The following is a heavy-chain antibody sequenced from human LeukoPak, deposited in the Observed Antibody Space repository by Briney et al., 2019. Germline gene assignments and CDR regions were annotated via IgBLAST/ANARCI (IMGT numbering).Heavy chain of an antibody. CDR2: IIPIFGTT. D-gene: IGHD5-18*01. J-gene: IGHJ4*02. CDR3: ARDQGYRYGYGDFDY. Sequence: SVKVSCKASGGXFRSYAMSWVRQAPGQGLEWMGGIIPIFGTTNYAQKFQGRVTITADESTSTAYMELSSLRSEDTAVYYCARDQGYRYGYGDFDYWGQGTLVTVSS. CDR1: GGXFRSYA. V-gene: IGHV1-69*01.